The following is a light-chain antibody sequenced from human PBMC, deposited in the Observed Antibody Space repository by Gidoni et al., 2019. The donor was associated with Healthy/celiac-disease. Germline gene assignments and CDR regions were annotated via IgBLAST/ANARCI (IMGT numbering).Light chain of an antibody. V-gene: IGKV1-39*01. CDR3: QQSYSTPWT. Sequence: DIQMTQSPSSLSASAGDSVTITCRASQSISSYLNWYQQKPGKAPKLLIYAAASLQSLVPSRFSGSGSGTDFTLTISSLQPEDFANYYCQQSYSTPWTFGQGTKVEIK. CDR2: AAA. J-gene: IGKJ1*01. CDR1: QSISSY.